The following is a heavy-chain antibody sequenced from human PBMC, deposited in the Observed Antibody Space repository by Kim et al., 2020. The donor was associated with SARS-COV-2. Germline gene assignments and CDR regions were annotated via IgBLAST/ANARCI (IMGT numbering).Heavy chain of an antibody. CDR3: ARDSRELVTAIRNLSG. J-gene: IGHJ4*02. CDR2: INSGGETV. Sequence: GGSLRLSCAASGFTFSNFEMNWVRQAPGKGLEWVSYINSGGETVYYADSVRGRFTISRDNAKNTLYLQMNNLRVDDTAVYYCARDSRELVTAIRNLSGWGQGTLVTVSS. CDR1: GFTFSNFE. V-gene: IGHV3-48*03. D-gene: IGHD2-21*02.